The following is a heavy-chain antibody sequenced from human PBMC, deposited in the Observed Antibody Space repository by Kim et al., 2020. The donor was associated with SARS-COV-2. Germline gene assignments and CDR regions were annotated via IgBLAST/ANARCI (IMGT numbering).Heavy chain of an antibody. CDR3: ARTMVVVIATSYYYYGM. Sequence: SETLSLTCAVSGGSISSSNWWSWVRQPPGEGLGWIGEIYHSGSTNYNPSLKSRVTISVDKSKNQFSLKLSSVTAAATAVYYWARTMVVVIATSYYYYGM. CDR2: IYHSGST. D-gene: IGHD2-21*01. CDR1: GGSISSSNW. V-gene: IGHV4-4*02. J-gene: IGHJ6*01.